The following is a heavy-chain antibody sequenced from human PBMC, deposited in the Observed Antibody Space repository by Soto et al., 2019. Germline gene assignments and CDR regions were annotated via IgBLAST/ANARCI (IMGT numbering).Heavy chain of an antibody. D-gene: IGHD3-10*01. CDR3: ATYGSGTYYPTTFDF. Sequence: QVQLQESGPGLVKPSQTLSLTCTVSGGSISSAGYYWSWIRQHPGKGLEWIGYIYYSGSAYYNPSLKSRVTISVDTSKNQFSLKLSSVTAADTAVYYCATYGSGTYYPTTFDFWGQGTLVTVSS. V-gene: IGHV4-31*03. CDR2: IYYSGSA. J-gene: IGHJ4*02. CDR1: GGSISSAGYY.